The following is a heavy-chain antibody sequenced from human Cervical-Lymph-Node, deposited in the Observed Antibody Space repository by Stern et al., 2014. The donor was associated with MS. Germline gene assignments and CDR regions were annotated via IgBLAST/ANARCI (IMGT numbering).Heavy chain of an antibody. CDR3: ASTTKGPSGDNF. CDR2: IYTSGST. D-gene: IGHD1-14*01. V-gene: IGHV4-61*02. CDR1: GGSSKSGSYY. Sequence: QVQLVESGPGLVKPSQTLSLTCTVSGGSSKSGSYYWSWIRQPAGKGLEWIGRIYTSGSTTYNPSLKSRVTISVDTSQNQFSLKLRSVTAADTAVYYCASTTKGPSGDNF. J-gene: IGHJ2*01.